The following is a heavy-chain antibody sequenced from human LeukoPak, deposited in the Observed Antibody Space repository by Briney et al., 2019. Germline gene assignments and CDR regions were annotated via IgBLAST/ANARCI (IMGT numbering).Heavy chain of an antibody. V-gene: IGHV3-74*01. Sequence: GGSLRLSCAASGFTFSPAWMHWVRQAPGKGLEWVSRINNDGSYINYAESVKGRFTLSRDNTKNTLTLQMNSLRAEDTAVYFCVRDGSAYNFDYWGQGVLATVSS. CDR2: INNDGSYI. D-gene: IGHD5-24*01. J-gene: IGHJ4*02. CDR1: GFTFSPAW. CDR3: VRDGSAYNFDY.